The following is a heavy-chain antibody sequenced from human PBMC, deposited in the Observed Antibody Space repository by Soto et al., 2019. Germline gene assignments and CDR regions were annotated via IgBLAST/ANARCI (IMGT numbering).Heavy chain of an antibody. V-gene: IGHV4-30-4*01. CDR3: ARADYDSSGYIYYFDY. CDR1: GGSISSGDYY. CDR2: IYYSGST. D-gene: IGHD3-22*01. Sequence: SETLSLTCTVSGGSISSGDYYWSWIRQPPGKGLEWIGYIYYSGSTYYNPSLKSRVTISVDTSKNQFSLKLSSVTAADTAVYYCARADYDSSGYIYYFDYWGQGTLVTVSS. J-gene: IGHJ4*02.